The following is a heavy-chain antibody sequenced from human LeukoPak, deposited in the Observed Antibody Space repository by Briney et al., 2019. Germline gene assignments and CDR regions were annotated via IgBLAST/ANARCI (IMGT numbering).Heavy chain of an antibody. Sequence: GGSLRLSCAASGFTFSSYGMHWVRQTPGKGLEWVGRIISKSGGGTTDYAAPVKGRFTISRDDSKNMLYLQMNSLKAEDTAVYYCTRGYWFDPWGQGTLVTVSS. CDR1: GFTFSSYG. J-gene: IGHJ5*02. D-gene: IGHD3-10*01. V-gene: IGHV3-15*01. CDR2: IISKSGGGTT. CDR3: TRGYWFDP.